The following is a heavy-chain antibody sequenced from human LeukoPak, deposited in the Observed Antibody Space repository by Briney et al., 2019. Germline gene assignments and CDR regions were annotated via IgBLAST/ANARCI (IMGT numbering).Heavy chain of an antibody. CDR2: IIPIFGTA. CDR1: GGTFSSYA. CDR3: ASRSIASSLGAFDI. J-gene: IGHJ3*02. D-gene: IGHD6-6*01. V-gene: IGHV1-69*06. Sequence: ASVKVSCKASGGTFSSYAISWVRQAPGQGLEWMGGIIPIFGTANYAQKFQGRVTITADKSTSTAYMELSSLRSEDTAVYYCASRSIASSLGAFDIWGQGTMVTVSS.